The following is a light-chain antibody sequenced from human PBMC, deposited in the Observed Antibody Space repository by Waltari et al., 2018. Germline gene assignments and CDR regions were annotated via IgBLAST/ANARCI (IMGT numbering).Light chain of an antibody. CDR2: DLP. V-gene: IGLV2-14*03. CDR3: SSYASSSDHYV. J-gene: IGLJ1*01. CDR1: SSDVGGYNF. Sequence: QSALTQPASVSGSPGQSITIPCTGTSSDVGGYNFVSWYQQHPGKAPKHMIYDLPNRLSGVSNRFSGSRSGNTASLTISGLQAEDEADYYCSSYASSSDHYVFGSGTKVTVL.